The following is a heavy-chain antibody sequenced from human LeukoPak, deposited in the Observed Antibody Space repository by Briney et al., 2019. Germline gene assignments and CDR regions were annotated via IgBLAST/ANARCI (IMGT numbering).Heavy chain of an antibody. Sequence: GGSLRLSCVASGFTFSNYDMNWARQAPGKGLEWVAVISYDRNNKYYADSVKGRFTISRDSSKNTLYLQMNSLSAEDTALYYCAKRFNYHFDYWGQGTLVTVSS. D-gene: IGHD1-7*01. CDR2: ISYDRNNK. CDR1: GFTFSNYD. V-gene: IGHV3-30*04. J-gene: IGHJ4*02. CDR3: AKRFNYHFDY.